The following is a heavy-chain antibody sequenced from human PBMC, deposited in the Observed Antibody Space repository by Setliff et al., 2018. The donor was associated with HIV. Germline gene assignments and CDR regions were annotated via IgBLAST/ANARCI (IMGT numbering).Heavy chain of an antibody. CDR2: FDPEDGET. CDR1: GYTLTELS. J-gene: IGHJ3*02. CDR3: TSRSDYVWGSYRHAFDI. D-gene: IGHD3-16*02. Sequence: ASVKVSCKVSGYTLTELSRHWVRQAPGKGLEWMGGFDPEDGETIYVQKFQGRVTMTEDISTDTAYMELRRLRSEDTAVYYCTSRSDYVWGSYRHAFDIWGQGTMVTVSS. V-gene: IGHV1-24*01.